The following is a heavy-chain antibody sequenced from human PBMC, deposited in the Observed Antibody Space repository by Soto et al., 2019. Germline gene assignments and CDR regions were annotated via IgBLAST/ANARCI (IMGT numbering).Heavy chain of an antibody. V-gene: IGHV4-59*11. CDR2: SYYNGNT. J-gene: IGHJ4*02. D-gene: IGHD7-27*01. CDR1: GCSISNHY. Sequence: QVQLQESGPGVVKPSETLSLTCTVSGCSISNHYWSWIRQPPGQVLAWIGYSYYNGNTNYTPSLKSRVTMSVDTSKNQISLKLSSVTAADTAVYYCARANWYSEYWGQGTLVTFSS. CDR3: ARANWYSEY.